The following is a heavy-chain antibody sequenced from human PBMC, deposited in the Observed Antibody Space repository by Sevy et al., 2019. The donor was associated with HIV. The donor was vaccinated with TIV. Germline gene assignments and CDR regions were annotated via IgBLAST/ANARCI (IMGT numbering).Heavy chain of an antibody. CDR3: AREGYSHPYFDY. J-gene: IGHJ4*02. CDR2: IYYSGST. D-gene: IGHD4-4*01. V-gene: IGHV4-59*01. CDR1: DGSISSYY. Sequence: SDTLSLTCTVSDGSISSYYWSWIRQPPGKGLEWIGYIYYSGSTNYNPSLKSRVTISVDTSKNQFSLKLSSVTAADTAVYYCAREGYSHPYFDYWGQGTLVTVSS.